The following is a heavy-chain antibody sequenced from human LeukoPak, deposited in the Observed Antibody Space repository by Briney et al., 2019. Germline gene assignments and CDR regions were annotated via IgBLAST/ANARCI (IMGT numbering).Heavy chain of an antibody. V-gene: IGHV2-70*11. J-gene: IGHJ4*02. CDR1: GFSLSTSGMC. CDR2: IDWDDDK. D-gene: IGHD2-15*01. Sequence: SGPTLVNPTQTLTLTCTFSGFSLSTSGMCVSWIRQPPGKALEWLARIDWDDDKYYSTSLKTRLTISKDTSKNQVVLTMTNMDPVDTATYYCARIHCSGGSCSMNYWGQGTLVTVSS. CDR3: ARIHCSGGSCSMNY.